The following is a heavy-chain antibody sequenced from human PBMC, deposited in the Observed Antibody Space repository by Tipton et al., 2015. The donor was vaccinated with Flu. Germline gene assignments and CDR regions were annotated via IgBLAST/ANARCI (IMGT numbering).Heavy chain of an antibody. J-gene: IGHJ4*02. CDR2: IYHTGAA. V-gene: IGHV4-59*01. CDR1: ADSITTYY. CDR3: ATVGWTPTWTLSGIAS. D-gene: IGHD3/OR15-3a*01. Sequence: TLSLTCTVSADSITTYYWSWIRQSPGKPMEWIGYIYHTGAAKSNPSLASRVTMSVNTSKNQFSLKLSSVTTADTATYYCATVGWTPTWTLSGIASWGQGTMVSVSA.